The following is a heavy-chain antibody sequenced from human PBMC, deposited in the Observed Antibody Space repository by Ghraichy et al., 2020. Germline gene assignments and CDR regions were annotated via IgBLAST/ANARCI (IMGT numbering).Heavy chain of an antibody. D-gene: IGHD2-2*01. J-gene: IGHJ6*03. CDR2: INHSGST. V-gene: IGHV4-34*01. CDR3: AALGAIVVVPAAISVSHRYYMDV. Sequence: SETLSLTCAVYGGSFSGYYWSWIRQPPGKGLEWIGEINHSGSTNYNPSLKSRVTISVDTSKNQFSLKLSSVTAADTAVYYCAALGAIVVVPAAISVSHRYYMDVWGKGTTVTVSS. CDR1: GGSFSGYY.